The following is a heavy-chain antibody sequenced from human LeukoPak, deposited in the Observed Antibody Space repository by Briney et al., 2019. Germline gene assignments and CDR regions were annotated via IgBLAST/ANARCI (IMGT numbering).Heavy chain of an antibody. CDR1: GGSFSSSRYY. J-gene: IGHJ5*02. CDR3: ARVTNSYDYVWGSYRPGNWFDP. V-gene: IGHV4-39*07. D-gene: IGHD3-16*02. Sequence: SETLSLTCTVSGGSFSSSRYYWGWIRQPPGKGLEWIGQINHSGSTNYNPSLKSRVTISVDTSKNQFSLKLSSVTAADTAVYYCARVTNSYDYVWGSYRPGNWFDPWGQGTLVTVSS. CDR2: INHSGST.